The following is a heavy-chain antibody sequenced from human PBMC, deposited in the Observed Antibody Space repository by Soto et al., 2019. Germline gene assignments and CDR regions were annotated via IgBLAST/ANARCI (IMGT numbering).Heavy chain of an antibody. CDR1: GFSFSSYW. Sequence: EVQLVESGGDLVQPGGSLRLSCVASGFSFSSYWIHWVRHVPGKGLVWVSRINGAGSNTDYADSVKGRFTISRDNTKNTLYLQMNSLIAHDTSVYYCARAHFGGNTDYWGQGTLVTVSS. CDR3: ARAHFGGNTDY. CDR2: INGAGSNT. J-gene: IGHJ4*02. D-gene: IGHD4-17*01. V-gene: IGHV3-74*01.